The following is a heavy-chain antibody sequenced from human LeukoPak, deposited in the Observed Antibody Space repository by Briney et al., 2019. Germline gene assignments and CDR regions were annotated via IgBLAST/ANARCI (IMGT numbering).Heavy chain of an antibody. CDR1: GFTFSSYA. CDR2: ISYDGSNK. V-gene: IGHV3-30-3*01. J-gene: IGHJ6*02. D-gene: IGHD2-8*01. CDR3: ARGPLVRVLMVYATYYYYGMDV. Sequence: GGSLRLSCAAPGFTFSSYAMHWVRQAPGKGLEWVAVISYDGSNKYYADSVKGRFTISRDNSKNTLYLQMNSLRAEDTAVYYCARGPLVRVLMVYATYYYYGMDVWGQGTTVTVSS.